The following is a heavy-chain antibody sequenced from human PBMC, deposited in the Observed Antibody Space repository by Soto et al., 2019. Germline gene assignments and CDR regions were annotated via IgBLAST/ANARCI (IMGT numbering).Heavy chain of an antibody. CDR2: IVVGSGNT. CDR1: GFTFTSSA. V-gene: IGHV1-58*02. CDR3: AADRGYDILTGYSNWFDP. J-gene: IGHJ5*02. D-gene: IGHD3-9*01. Sequence: RASVKVSCKASGFTFTSSAMQWVRQARGQRLEWIGWIVVGSGNTNYAQKFQERVTITRDMSTSTAYMELSSLRSEDTAVYYCAADRGYDILTGYSNWFDPWGQGTLVTVSS.